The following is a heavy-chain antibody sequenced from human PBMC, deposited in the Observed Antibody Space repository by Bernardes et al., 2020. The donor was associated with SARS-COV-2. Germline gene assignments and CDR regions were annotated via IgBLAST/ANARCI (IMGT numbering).Heavy chain of an antibody. CDR2: ISGGGGST. J-gene: IGHJ2*01. CDR1: GFTFSSSG. D-gene: IGHD3-22*01. V-gene: IGHV3-23*01. CDR3: ARDSSLNYFDSSGYYPGGGYFDL. Sequence: VEALFLSCAASGFTFSSSGMSWVRQAPGQGLEWVSGISGGGGSTYYTDSVQGRFTISRDNSKSTLYLQMSSLRTEDTAVYYCARDSSLNYFDSSGYYPGGGYFDLWGSGTLVTVSS.